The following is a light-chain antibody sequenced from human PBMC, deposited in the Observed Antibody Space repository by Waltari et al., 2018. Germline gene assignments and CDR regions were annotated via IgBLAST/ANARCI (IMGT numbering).Light chain of an antibody. CDR3: QQYDSLTLLT. CDR2: DVS. J-gene: IGKJ5*01. Sequence: DIEMTQSPSSLSASVGEKVTITCRASHDISNHLSWFQQKPGKAPKLLIYDVSKLETGFASRFSGGGSRADFTLIINDVQPEDVATYYCQQYDSLTLLTFGQGTRLE. V-gene: IGKV1-33*01. CDR1: HDISNH.